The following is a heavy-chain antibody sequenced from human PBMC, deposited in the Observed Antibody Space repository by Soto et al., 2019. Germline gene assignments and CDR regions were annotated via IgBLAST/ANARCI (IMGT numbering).Heavy chain of an antibody. J-gene: IGHJ4*02. D-gene: IGHD3-22*01. CDR1: GFSLTTRGMC. CDR2: IDWDDDK. CDR3: VRVIPPDSSGYYWNGYFDY. Sequence: GSGPTLVNPTQTLTLTCTFSGFSLTTRGMCVNWIRQPPGKALEWLALIDWDDDKSYSTSLKTRLTISKDTSKNQVVLRMTNMDPVDTATYYCVRVIPPDSSGYYWNGYFDYWGQGILVTSPQ. V-gene: IGHV2-70*01.